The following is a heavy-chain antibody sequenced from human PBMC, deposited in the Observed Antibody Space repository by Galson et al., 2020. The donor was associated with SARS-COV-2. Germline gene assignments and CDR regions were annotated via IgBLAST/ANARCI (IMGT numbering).Heavy chain of an antibody. CDR3: ARLPYYYDSSYAFDI. Sequence: SETLSLTCTVSGGSISSSSYYWGWIRQPPGKGLAWIGSIYYSGSTYYNPSLKSRVTISVDTSKNQFSLKLSSVTAADTAVYYCARLPYYYDSSYAFDIWGQGTMVTVSS. J-gene: IGHJ3*02. CDR2: IYYSGST. CDR1: GGSISSSSYY. D-gene: IGHD3-22*01. V-gene: IGHV4-39*01.